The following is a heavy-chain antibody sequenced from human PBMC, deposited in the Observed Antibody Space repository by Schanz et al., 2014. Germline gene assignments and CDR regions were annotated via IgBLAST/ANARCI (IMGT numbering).Heavy chain of an antibody. D-gene: IGHD2-15*01. Sequence: QVQLVQSGAEVKKPGASVKLSCKASGYSFTTYYMSWVRQAPGQGPEWMGIVNPRGGSTSYAEKFQGRVTMTTDTSTSTVYMELSSLTSDDTAVYYCARSCPPSINEGSGLMRCAVDIWGQGTILTVYS. CDR3: ARSCPPSINEGSGLMRCAVDI. CDR2: VNPRGGST. V-gene: IGHV1-46*01. CDR1: GYSFTTYY. J-gene: IGHJ3*02.